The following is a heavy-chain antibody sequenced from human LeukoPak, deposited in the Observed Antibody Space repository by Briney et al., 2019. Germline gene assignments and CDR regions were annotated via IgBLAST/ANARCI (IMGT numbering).Heavy chain of an antibody. CDR3: ATGRWELQYFDC. CDR1: GYTLTELS. Sequence: ASVKVSCKVSGYTLTELSMHWVRQAPGKGLEWMGGFDPEDGETIYAQKFQGRVTMTEDTSTDTAYMELSSLRSEDTAVYYCATGRWELQYFDCWGQGTLVTVSS. J-gene: IGHJ4*02. D-gene: IGHD1-26*01. CDR2: FDPEDGET. V-gene: IGHV1-24*01.